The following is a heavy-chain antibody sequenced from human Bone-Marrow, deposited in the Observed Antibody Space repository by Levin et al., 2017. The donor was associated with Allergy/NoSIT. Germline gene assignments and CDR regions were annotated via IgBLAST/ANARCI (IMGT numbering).Heavy chain of an antibody. D-gene: IGHD5-12*01. CDR1: GFTFSTYS. V-gene: IGHV3-21*01. CDR2: ITSSSSYI. Sequence: GESLKISCTVSGFTFSTYSMNWVRQAPGKGLDWVSSITSSSSYIYYADSVKGRFTISRDNAKNALYLQMNSLRVEDTAVYYCARGLDYSGLTWGQGTLVTVSS. CDR3: ARGLDYSGLT. J-gene: IGHJ5*02.